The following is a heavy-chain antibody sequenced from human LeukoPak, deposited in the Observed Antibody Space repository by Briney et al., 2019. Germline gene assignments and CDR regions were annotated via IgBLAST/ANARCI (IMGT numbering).Heavy chain of an antibody. D-gene: IGHD4-17*01. V-gene: IGHV3-7*01. Sequence: PGGSLRLSCAASGFTFSSYWMSSVRQAPGKGLERVAKIKQDGSEKYYVYSVKGRSTISRDNTKNSLYLQINSLRAEDTADCARVSPNTVTTLQYFDYWGQGTLVTVSS. CDR2: IKQDGSEK. J-gene: IGHJ4*02. CDR3: ARVSPNTVTTLQYFDY. CDR1: GFTFSSYW.